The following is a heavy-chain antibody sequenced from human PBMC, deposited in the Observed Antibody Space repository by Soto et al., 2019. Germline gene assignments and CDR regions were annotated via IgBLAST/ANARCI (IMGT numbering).Heavy chain of an antibody. V-gene: IGHV1-2*02. CDR1: GYTFTVHY. J-gene: IGHJ4*02. CDR2: IGPESGAT. D-gene: IGHD1-26*01. CDR3: GRGRSGQIVVFY. Sequence: GASVKVSCKASGYTFTVHYIHCVRQAPEQWPEWMGEIGPESGATRYAQRFQGRVTMTRDMSITTVYMELNNLSPDDTAVYYCGRGRSGQIVVFYWGQGTPVTVSS.